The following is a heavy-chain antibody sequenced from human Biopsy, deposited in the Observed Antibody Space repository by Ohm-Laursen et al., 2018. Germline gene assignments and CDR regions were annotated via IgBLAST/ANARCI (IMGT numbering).Heavy chain of an antibody. CDR3: ARDLYDFCGGCPFDP. D-gene: IGHD3-3*01. Sequence: SLRLSCTASGFTFSSHAMSWVRQAPGKGPECVSVINGSGGSTYYADPVKGRFTISRDNSRNTLYLQVNSLRADDTAMYYCARDLYDFCGGCPFDPWGQGTLVTVSP. V-gene: IGHV3-23*01. J-gene: IGHJ5*02. CDR2: INGSGGST. CDR1: GFTFSSHA.